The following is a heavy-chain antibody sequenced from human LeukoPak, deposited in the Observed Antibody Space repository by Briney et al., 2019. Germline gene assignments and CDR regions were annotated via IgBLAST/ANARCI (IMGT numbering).Heavy chain of an antibody. J-gene: IGHJ4*02. CDR1: GESFSGYY. V-gene: IGHV4-34*01. CDR2: INHSGST. Sequence: SETLSLTCAVYGESFSGYYWSWIRQPPGKGLEWIGEINHSGSTNYNPSLKSRVTISVDTSKNQFSLKLSSVTAADTAVYYCARHVSLRIAAAGFDYWGQGTLVTVSS. D-gene: IGHD6-13*01. CDR3: ARHVSLRIAAAGFDY.